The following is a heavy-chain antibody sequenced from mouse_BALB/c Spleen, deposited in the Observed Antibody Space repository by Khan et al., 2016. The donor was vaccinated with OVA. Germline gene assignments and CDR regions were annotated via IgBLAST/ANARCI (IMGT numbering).Heavy chain of an antibody. Sequence: VQLKESGPELVKPGASVKMSCMASGYTFTNYVLHWVKQKPGQGLEWIGYINPYNGGTKYNEKFKGKATLASDKSSITANMELSSLTSEDSAVYYCARGNWQSYYFDNWGQGTTLTLSS. CDR1: GYTFTNYV. J-gene: IGHJ2*01. V-gene: IGHV1S136*01. CDR2: INPYNGGT. D-gene: IGHD4-1*01. CDR3: ARGNWQSYYFDN.